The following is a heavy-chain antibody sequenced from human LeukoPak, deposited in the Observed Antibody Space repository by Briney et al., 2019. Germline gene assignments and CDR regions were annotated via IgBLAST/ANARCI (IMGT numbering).Heavy chain of an antibody. CDR3: ARDVRRKYYYGSGSPSWFDP. D-gene: IGHD3-10*01. Sequence: SETLSLTCAVYGGSFSGYYWSWIRQPPGKGLEWIGEINHSGSTNHNPSLKSRVTISVDTSKNQFSLKLSSVTAADTAVYYCARDVRRKYYYGSGSPSWFDPWGQGTLVTVSS. J-gene: IGHJ5*02. CDR1: GGSFSGYY. CDR2: INHSGST. V-gene: IGHV4-34*01.